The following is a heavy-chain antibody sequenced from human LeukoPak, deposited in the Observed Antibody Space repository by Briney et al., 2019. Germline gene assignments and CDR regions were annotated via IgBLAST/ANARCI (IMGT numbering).Heavy chain of an antibody. CDR3: VRDHDSSGRTDDAFDI. CDR2: INPNSGDT. V-gene: IGHV1-2*06. Sequence: ASVTVSCKASGYSFTGYYIHWVRQAPGQGLEWMGRINPNSGDTTYAQKFLGRVTVTRDTSISTAYMELSSLTSDDTAVYYCVRDHDSSGRTDDAFDIWGQGTMVTVSS. J-gene: IGHJ3*02. D-gene: IGHD3-22*01. CDR1: GYSFTGYY.